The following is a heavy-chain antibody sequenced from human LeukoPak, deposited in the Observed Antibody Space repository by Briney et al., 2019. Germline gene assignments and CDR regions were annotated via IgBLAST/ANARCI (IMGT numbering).Heavy chain of an antibody. Sequence: SETLSLTCTVSGGSISNYYWSWIRQPPGKGLEWIGYISHSGSTNYSPSLKSRVTISVDTSKNQFSLKLSSVTAADTAVYYCARFPATVTTHWFDPWGQGTLVTVSS. CDR2: ISHSGST. CDR1: GGSISNYY. V-gene: IGHV4-59*12. J-gene: IGHJ5*02. CDR3: ARFPATVTTHWFDP. D-gene: IGHD4-17*01.